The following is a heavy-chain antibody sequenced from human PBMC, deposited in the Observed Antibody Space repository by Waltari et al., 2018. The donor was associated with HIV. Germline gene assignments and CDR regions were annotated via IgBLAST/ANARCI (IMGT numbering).Heavy chain of an antibody. CDR3: ARDRYCSSTSCDNWFDP. CDR1: GFTVSSNY. D-gene: IGHD2-2*01. V-gene: IGHV3-53*01. CDR2: IYSGGST. J-gene: IGHJ5*02. Sequence: EVQLVESGGGLIQPGGSLRLSCAASGFTVSSNYMSWVRQAPGKGLEWVSVIYSGGSTYYADSVKGRFTISRDNSKNTLYLQMNSLRAEDTAVYYCARDRYCSSTSCDNWFDPWGQGTLVTVSS.